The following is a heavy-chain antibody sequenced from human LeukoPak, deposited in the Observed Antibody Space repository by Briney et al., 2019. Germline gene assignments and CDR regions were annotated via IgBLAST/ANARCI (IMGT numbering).Heavy chain of an antibody. V-gene: IGHV4-39*01. CDR2: IYYSGRT. J-gene: IGHJ5*02. Sequence: SETLSLTCTVSGGSINRSTYYWGWIRQPPGKGLEWIASIYYSGRTYYNSSLKSRVTISVDTSKNQFSLELSSVTAADTAVYYCARCVDFWSGYFPDLWGQGTLVTVSS. CDR3: ARCVDFWSGYFPDL. CDR1: GGSINRSTYY. D-gene: IGHD3-3*01.